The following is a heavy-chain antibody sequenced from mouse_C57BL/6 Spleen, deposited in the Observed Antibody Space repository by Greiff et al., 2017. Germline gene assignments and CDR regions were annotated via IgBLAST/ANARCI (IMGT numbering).Heavy chain of an antibody. CDR1: GFTFSSYA. CDR2: ISDGGSYT. J-gene: IGHJ4*01. Sequence: EVQLQESGGGLVKPGGSLKLSCAASGFTFSSYAVSWVRQTPEKRLEWVATISDGGSYTYYPDNVKGRFTISRDNAKNNLYLQMSHLKSEDTAMYYCARSPKMDYWGQGTSVTVSS. D-gene: IGHD3-3*01. CDR3: ARSPKMDY. V-gene: IGHV5-4*01.